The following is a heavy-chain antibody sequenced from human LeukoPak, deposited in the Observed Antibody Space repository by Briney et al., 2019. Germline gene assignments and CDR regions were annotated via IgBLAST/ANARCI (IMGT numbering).Heavy chain of an antibody. Sequence: ASVKVSCKASGYTFTGNYLHWVRQAPGQGLEWMAWINPNSGVTNYAQKFQGRVTMTRDTSISTAYMELSGLRSDDTAVYFCARTYTSSSLAYWGQGTLVTVSS. V-gene: IGHV1-2*02. CDR1: GYTFTGNY. CDR2: INPNSGVT. J-gene: IGHJ4*02. CDR3: ARTYTSSSLAY. D-gene: IGHD6-6*01.